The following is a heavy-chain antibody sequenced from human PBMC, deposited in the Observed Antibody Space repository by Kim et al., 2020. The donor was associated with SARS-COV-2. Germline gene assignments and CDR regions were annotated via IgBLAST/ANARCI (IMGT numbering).Heavy chain of an antibody. Sequence: TKNSQKFQGRVTMTMETSASTAYMELSSLRSEDTAVYYCARLGAVAGVDYWGQGTLVTVSS. V-gene: IGHV1-3*01. CDR2: T. D-gene: IGHD6-19*01. CDR3: ARLGAVAGVDY. J-gene: IGHJ4*02.